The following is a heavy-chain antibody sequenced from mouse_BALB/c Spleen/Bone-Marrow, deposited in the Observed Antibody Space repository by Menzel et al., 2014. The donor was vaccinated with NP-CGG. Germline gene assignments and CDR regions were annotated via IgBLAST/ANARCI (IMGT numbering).Heavy chain of an antibody. V-gene: IGHV2-6-7*01. Sequence: VHLVESGPGLVAPSQSLSITCTVSGFSLTGYGVNWVRQPPGKGLEWLGMIWGDGSTDYNSALKSRLSVSKDNSKSQVSLKMNSLQTDDTARYYCASSTMITTGFAYWGQGTLVTVSA. CDR3: ASSTMITTGFAY. D-gene: IGHD2-4*01. CDR1: GFSLTGYG. CDR2: IWGDGST. J-gene: IGHJ3*01.